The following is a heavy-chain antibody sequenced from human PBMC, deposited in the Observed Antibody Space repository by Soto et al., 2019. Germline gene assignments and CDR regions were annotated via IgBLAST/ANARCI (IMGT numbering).Heavy chain of an antibody. D-gene: IGHD2-2*01. J-gene: IGHJ6*03. V-gene: IGHV3-21*01. CDR3: ARRYCSSTSCYEEGRYYYYYMDV. CDR2: ISSSSSYI. CDR1: GFTFSSYS. Sequence: GGSLRLSCAASGFTFSSYSMNWVRQAPGKGLEWVSSISSSSSYIYYADSVKGRFTISRDNAKNSLYLQMNSLRAEDTAVYYCARRYCSSTSCYEEGRYYYYYMDVWGKGTTVTVSS.